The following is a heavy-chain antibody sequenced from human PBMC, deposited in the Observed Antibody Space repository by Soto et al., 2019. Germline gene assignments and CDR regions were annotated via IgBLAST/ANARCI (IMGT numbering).Heavy chain of an antibody. CDR2: INAGNGNT. V-gene: IGHV1-3*01. J-gene: IGHJ6*02. CDR3: ARESDTAMVFHYYYGMDV. Sequence: VASVKVSCKASGYTFTSYAMHWVRQAPGQRLEWMGWINAGNGNTKYSQKFQGRVTITRDTSASTAYMELSSLRSEDTAVYYCARESDTAMVFHYYYGMDVWGQGTTVTVSS. D-gene: IGHD5-18*01. CDR1: GYTFTSYA.